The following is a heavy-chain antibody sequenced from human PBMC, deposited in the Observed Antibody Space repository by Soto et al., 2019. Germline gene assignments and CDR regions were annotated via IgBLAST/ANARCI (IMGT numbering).Heavy chain of an antibody. CDR2: INPNSGGT. CDR1: GYTFTGYY. Sequence: ASVKVSCKASGYTFTGYYMHWVRQAPGQGLEWMGWINPNSGGTNYAQKFQGWVTMTRDTSISTAYMELSRLRSDDTAVYYCARSVNPGYCTGGGCYASYALDIWGQGTMVTVSS. V-gene: IGHV1-2*04. CDR3: ARSVNPGYCTGGGCYASYALDI. J-gene: IGHJ3*02. D-gene: IGHD2-15*01.